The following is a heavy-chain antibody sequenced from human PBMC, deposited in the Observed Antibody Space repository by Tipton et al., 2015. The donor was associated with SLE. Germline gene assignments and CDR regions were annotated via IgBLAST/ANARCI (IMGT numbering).Heavy chain of an antibody. CDR1: GGSITNHY. CDR3: ARTFPGDGRSYVGGLDI. J-gene: IGHJ3*02. Sequence: TLSLTCTVSGGSITNHYWNWIRQPPGKGLEWIGYIHYSGTTHDNPSLKSRVTMSVDMSKNQFSLRLTSVTAADTAVYYCARTFPGDGRSYVGGLDIWGQGTMVTVSS. CDR2: IHYSGTT. V-gene: IGHV4-59*11. D-gene: IGHD1-26*01.